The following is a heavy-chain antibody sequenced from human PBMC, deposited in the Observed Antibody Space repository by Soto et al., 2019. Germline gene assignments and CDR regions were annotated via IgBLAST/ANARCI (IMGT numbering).Heavy chain of an antibody. J-gene: IGHJ4*02. Sequence: GGSLRLSCAASGFTFSSYSMNWVRQAPGKGLEWVSYISSSSSSIYYADSVKGRFTISRDNAKNSLYLQMNSLRAEDTAVYYCARGYPVGLFDYWGQGTLVTVSS. CDR3: ARGYPVGLFDY. D-gene: IGHD1-26*01. CDR2: ISSSSSSI. CDR1: GFTFSSYS. V-gene: IGHV3-48*01.